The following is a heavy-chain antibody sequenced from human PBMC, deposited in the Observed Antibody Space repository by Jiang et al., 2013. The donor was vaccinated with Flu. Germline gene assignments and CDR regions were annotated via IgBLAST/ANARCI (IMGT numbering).Heavy chain of an antibody. CDR2: IYYSGST. CDR3: ARIGIAVAGTSPMMQNYYYYYMDV. Sequence: LLKPSETLSLTCTVSGGSISSSSYYWGWIRQPPGKGLEWIGSIYYSGSTYYNPSLKSRVTISVDTSKNQFSLKLSSVTAADTAVYYCARIGIAVAGTSPMMQNYYYYYMDVWGKGTTVTVSS. J-gene: IGHJ6*03. V-gene: IGHV4-39*01. CDR1: GGSISSSSYY. D-gene: IGHD6-19*01.